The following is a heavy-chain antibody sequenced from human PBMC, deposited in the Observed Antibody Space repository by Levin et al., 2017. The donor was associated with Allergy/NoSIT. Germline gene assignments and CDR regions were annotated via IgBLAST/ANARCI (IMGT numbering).Heavy chain of an antibody. CDR1: GFTFSTYA. J-gene: IGHJ4*02. CDR3: TKDDGTAYYSFDS. Sequence: GESLKISCAASGFTFSTYAMNWVRQAPGQGLEWVASVSDGGDYTFYADSVMRRFTISRDNSKNTLYLQMNSLRAGDTALYFCTKDDGTAYYSFDSWGQGTLVTVSS. D-gene: IGHD1-26*01. V-gene: IGHV3-23*01. CDR2: VSDGGDYT.